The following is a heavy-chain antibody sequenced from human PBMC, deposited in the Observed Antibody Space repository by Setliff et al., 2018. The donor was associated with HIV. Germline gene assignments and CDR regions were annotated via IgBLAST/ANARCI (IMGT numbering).Heavy chain of an antibody. J-gene: IGHJ5*02. V-gene: IGHV3-23*01. D-gene: IGHD6-19*01. CDR3: VLGGLSSGRGVS. Sequence: LRLSCAASGFAFGSFAMSWIRQAPGKALEWVSSITDDGLSTFYAGSVRGRFTVSRDNSRNTLSLQMNGLRGEDTAFYYCVLGGLSSGRGVSWGQGTLVTVSS. CDR1: GFAFGSFA. CDR2: ITDDGLST.